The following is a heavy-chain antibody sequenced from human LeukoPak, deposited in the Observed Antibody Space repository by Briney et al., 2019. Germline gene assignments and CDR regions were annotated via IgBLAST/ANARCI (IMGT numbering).Heavy chain of an antibody. V-gene: IGHV3-30*04. CDR2: ISYDGSNK. J-gene: IGHJ4*02. CDR3: AKDLRPYDSSAEGY. Sequence: GGSLRLSCAASGFTFSSYAMHWVRQAPGKGLEGVAVISYDGSNKYYADSVKGRFTISRDNSKNTLYLQMNSLRAKDTAVYYCAKDLRPYDSSAEGYWGQATLVTVSS. D-gene: IGHD3-22*01. CDR1: GFTFSSYA.